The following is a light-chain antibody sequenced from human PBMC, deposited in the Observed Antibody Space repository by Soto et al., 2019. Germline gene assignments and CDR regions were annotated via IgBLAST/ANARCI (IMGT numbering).Light chain of an antibody. J-gene: IGLJ1*01. CDR1: SSDVGGYNY. Sequence: QSVLTHPASVSWSPGHSITISCTGTSSDVGGYNYVSWYQQHPGKAPKLMIYEVSNRPSGVSNRFSGSKSGNTASLTISGPQAEEEADNYCSSYTSSTNYVFGTGTKVTVL. CDR3: SSYTSSTNYV. CDR2: EVS. V-gene: IGLV2-14*01.